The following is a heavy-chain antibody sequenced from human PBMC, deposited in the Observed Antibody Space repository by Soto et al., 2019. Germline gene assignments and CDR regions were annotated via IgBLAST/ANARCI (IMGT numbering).Heavy chain of an antibody. CDR3: ARHWPYNVVVVAATRGHFDY. V-gene: IGHV4-39*01. CDR1: GGSISSSSYY. CDR2: IYYSGST. D-gene: IGHD2-15*01. J-gene: IGHJ4*02. Sequence: QLQLQESGPGLVKPSETLSLTCTVSGGSISSSSYYWGWIRQPPGKGLEWIGSIYYSGSTYYNPSRMSRVTISVDTSKNQFSLKLISVPASDTAVYYCARHWPYNVVVVAATRGHFDYCGQGTLVTVSS.